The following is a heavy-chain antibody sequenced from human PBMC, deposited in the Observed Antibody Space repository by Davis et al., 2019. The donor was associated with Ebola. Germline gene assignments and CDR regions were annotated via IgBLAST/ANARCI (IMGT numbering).Heavy chain of an antibody. CDR2: IYTGDSDT. J-gene: IGHJ4*02. D-gene: IGHD6-6*01. Sequence: KVSCKDSGNSFTSHWIGWVRQMPGKGLEWMGIIYTGDSDTRYSPSFRGQVTISADKSTKTAFLQWSSLKASDTAMYYCGRRFSSGFDYWGQGTLVTVSS. CDR3: GRRFSSGFDY. V-gene: IGHV5-51*01. CDR1: GNSFTSHW.